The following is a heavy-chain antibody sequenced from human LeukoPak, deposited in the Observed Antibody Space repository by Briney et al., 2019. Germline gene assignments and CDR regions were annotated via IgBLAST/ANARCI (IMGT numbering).Heavy chain of an antibody. Sequence: GRSLRLSCAASGFTFSSYGMHWVRQAPGKGLEWVAVISYDGSNKYYADSVKGRFTISRDNSKSTLYLQMNSLRAEDTAVYYCAKGGSITSFDIWGQGTMVTVSS. CDR1: GFTFSSYG. J-gene: IGHJ3*02. D-gene: IGHD3-10*01. CDR2: ISYDGSNK. CDR3: AKGGSITSFDI. V-gene: IGHV3-30*18.